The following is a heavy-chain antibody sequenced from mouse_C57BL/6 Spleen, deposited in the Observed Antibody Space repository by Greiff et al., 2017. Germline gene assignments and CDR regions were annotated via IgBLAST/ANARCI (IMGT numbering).Heavy chain of an antibody. CDR3: ARHLSDSSWFAY. V-gene: IGHV5-15*01. Sequence: EVKLVESGGGLVQPGGSLKLSCAASGFTFSDYGMAWVRQAPRKGPEWVAFISNLAYSIYYADTVTGRFTISRANAKNTLYQQRSSRKSEDTAMYYCARHLSDSSWFAYWGQGTLVTVSA. CDR1: GFTFSDYG. J-gene: IGHJ3*01. D-gene: IGHD3-2*01. CDR2: ISNLAYSI.